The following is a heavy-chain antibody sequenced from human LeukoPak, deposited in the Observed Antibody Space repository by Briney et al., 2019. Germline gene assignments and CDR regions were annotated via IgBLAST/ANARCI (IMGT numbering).Heavy chain of an antibody. J-gene: IGHJ1*01. CDR1: GGSISSYY. Sequence: HPSETLSLTCTVSGGSISSYYWSWIRQPPGEGREWMGYIDYSGSTNYNPSLKSRVTISVETSKNPFSLKLSSVTAADTAVYSCERGPAHMGYYDSSGYYEAEYFQHWGQGTLVTVSS. CDR2: IDYSGST. V-gene: IGHV4-59*01. CDR3: ERGPAHMGYYDSSGYYEAEYFQH. D-gene: IGHD3-22*01.